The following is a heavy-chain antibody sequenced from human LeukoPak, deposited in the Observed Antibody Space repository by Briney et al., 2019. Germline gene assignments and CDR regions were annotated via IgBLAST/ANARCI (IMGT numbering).Heavy chain of an antibody. V-gene: IGHV3-73*01. D-gene: IGHD1-26*01. CDR1: DFTFSGSA. Sequence: PGGSLRLSCAASDFTFSGSAMHWVRQASGKGLEWVGRIRSKTNNYATVYAASVNGRFTISRDDSKNTAYLQMNSPETEDTAVYYCTTTAAKADNYYYAMDVWGKGTTVTVSS. CDR2: IRSKTNNYAT. J-gene: IGHJ6*04. CDR3: TTTAAKADNYYYAMDV.